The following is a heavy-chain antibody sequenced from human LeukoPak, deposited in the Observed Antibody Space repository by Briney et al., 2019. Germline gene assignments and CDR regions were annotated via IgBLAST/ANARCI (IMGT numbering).Heavy chain of an antibody. D-gene: IGHD6-19*01. CDR2: INPSSGGT. Sequence: ASVKVSCKASGYTFTGYYMHWVRQAPGQGLEWMGWINPSSGGTNYAQKFQGRVTMTRDTSISTAYMELSRLRSDDTAVYYCARTMVAGSNSGFDYWGQGTLVTVSS. CDR3: ARTMVAGSNSGFDY. V-gene: IGHV1-2*02. J-gene: IGHJ4*02. CDR1: GYTFTGYY.